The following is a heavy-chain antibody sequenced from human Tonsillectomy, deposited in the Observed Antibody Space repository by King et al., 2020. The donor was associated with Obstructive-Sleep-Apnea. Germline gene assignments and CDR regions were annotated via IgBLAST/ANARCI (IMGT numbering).Heavy chain of an antibody. V-gene: IGHV1-3*01. CDR1: GYTFTSYA. CDR3: ARLGYCSGGSCRGGYYYYGMDV. CDR2: INAGNGNT. Sequence: QLVQSGAEVKKPGASVKGSCKASGYTFTSYAMHWVRPAPGQRLEWMGWINAGNGNTKYSQKFQGRVTITRDTSASTAYMELSSLRSEDTAVYYCARLGYCSGGSCRGGYYYYGMDVWGQGTTVTVSS. J-gene: IGHJ6*02. D-gene: IGHD2-15*01.